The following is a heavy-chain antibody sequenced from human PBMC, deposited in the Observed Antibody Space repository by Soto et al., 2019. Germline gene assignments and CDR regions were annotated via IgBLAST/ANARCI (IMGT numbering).Heavy chain of an antibody. CDR1: GGSISSGDYY. CDR2: IYYSGST. Sequence: SETLSLTCTLPGGSISSGDYYWSWIRQPPGKSLEWIGYIYYSGSTYYNPSLKSRVTISVDTSKNQFSLKLSSVTAADTAVYYCARGATTVTTRGYYYYGMDVWGQGTTVT. V-gene: IGHV4-30-4*01. D-gene: IGHD4-4*01. J-gene: IGHJ6*02. CDR3: ARGATTVTTRGYYYYGMDV.